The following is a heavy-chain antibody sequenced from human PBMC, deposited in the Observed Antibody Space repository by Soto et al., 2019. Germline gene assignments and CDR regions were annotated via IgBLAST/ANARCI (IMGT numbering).Heavy chain of an antibody. Sequence: EVQLVESGGGLVQPGRSLRLSCAASGFSFDDYAMHWVRQAPGEGLEWVSGISWNSGSIGYADSVKGRFTISRDNAKSTLYLQMNSLRAEDTALYYCAKDFHYDYIWGSPDYWGQGTLVTVSS. D-gene: IGHD3-16*01. CDR2: ISWNSGSI. CDR1: GFSFDDYA. V-gene: IGHV3-9*01. J-gene: IGHJ4*02. CDR3: AKDFHYDYIWGSPDY.